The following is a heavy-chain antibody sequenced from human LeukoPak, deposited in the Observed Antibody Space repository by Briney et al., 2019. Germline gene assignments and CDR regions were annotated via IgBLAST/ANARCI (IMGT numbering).Heavy chain of an antibody. D-gene: IGHD2-2*01. CDR2: IYTSGST. J-gene: IGHJ6*03. V-gene: IGHV4-4*07. CDR1: GGSISSYY. Sequence: PSETLSLTCTVSGGSISSYYWSWIRQPAGKGLEWIGRIYTSGSTNYNPSLKSRVTMSVDTSKNQFSLKLSSVTAADTAVYYCARDGCSSTSCYAYYYDYMDVWGKGTTVTVSS. CDR3: ARDGCSSTSCYAYYYDYMDV.